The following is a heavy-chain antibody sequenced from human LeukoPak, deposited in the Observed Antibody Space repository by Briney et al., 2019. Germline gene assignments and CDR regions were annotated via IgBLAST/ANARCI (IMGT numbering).Heavy chain of an antibody. D-gene: IGHD3-10*01. V-gene: IGHV1-18*01. Sequence: ASVKVSCKASGYTFTSYGISWVRQAPGQGLEWMGWISAYNDNTNYAQKLQGRVTMTTDTSTSAAYMELRSLRSDDTAVYYCARDRYGSRSYYSNYYYYGMDVWGQGTTVTVSS. CDR3: ARDRYGSRSYYSNYYYYGMDV. CDR2: ISAYNDNT. J-gene: IGHJ6*02. CDR1: GYTFTSYG.